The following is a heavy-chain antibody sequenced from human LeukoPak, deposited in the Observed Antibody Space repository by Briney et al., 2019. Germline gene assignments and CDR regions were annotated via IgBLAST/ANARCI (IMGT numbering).Heavy chain of an antibody. J-gene: IGHJ6*04. V-gene: IGHV3-11*06. Sequence: GGSLRLSCAASGFTFSDYYMRWTRQAPGKGREWVSYISSSSSYTKYADSVKGRFTLSRDNAKNSLYLQMNSLRAEDTAVYYCARDIAVAGTDYYGMDVWGKGTTVTVSS. CDR3: ARDIAVAGTDYYGMDV. CDR2: ISSSSSYT. D-gene: IGHD6-19*01. CDR1: GFTFSDYY.